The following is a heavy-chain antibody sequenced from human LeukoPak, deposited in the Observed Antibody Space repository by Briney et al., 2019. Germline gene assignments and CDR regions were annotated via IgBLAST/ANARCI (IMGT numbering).Heavy chain of an antibody. J-gene: IGHJ3*02. D-gene: IGHD3-3*01. CDR3: ATHTIFGVVTYAFHI. CDR2: FVPEEAET. CDR1: GYTGIELS. V-gene: IGHV1-24*01. Sequence: APVKVSCRLSGYTGIELSMHWVRQAPGKGLEWLGGFVPEEAETVYAQKFQGRVTMTEDTSTDTAYMELSNLTSEDTAVYFCATHTIFGVVTYAFHIWGRGTLVTVSS.